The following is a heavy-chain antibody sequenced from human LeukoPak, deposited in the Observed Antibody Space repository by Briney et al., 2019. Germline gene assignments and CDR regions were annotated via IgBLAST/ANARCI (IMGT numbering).Heavy chain of an antibody. Sequence: PSETLSLTCAVYGGSFSGYYWSWIRQPPGKGLEWIGEINHSGSTNYNPSLKSRVTISVDTSKNQFSLKLSSVTAADTAVYYCARRDWGRVVVAAKKNWFDPWGQGTLVTVSS. CDR1: GGSFSGYY. CDR2: INHSGST. CDR3: ARRDWGRVVVAAKKNWFDP. D-gene: IGHD2-15*01. V-gene: IGHV4-34*01. J-gene: IGHJ5*02.